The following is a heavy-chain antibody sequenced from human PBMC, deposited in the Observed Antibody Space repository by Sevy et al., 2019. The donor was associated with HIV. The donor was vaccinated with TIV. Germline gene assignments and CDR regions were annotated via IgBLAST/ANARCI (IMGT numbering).Heavy chain of an antibody. Sequence: GGSLRLSCAASGFTFSSYAMHWVRQAPGKGLEWVAVISYDGSNKYYADSVKGRFTISGDNSKNTLYLQMNSLRAEDTAVYYCARATPEVAAAGSPYFQHWGQGTLVTVSS. CDR1: GFTFSSYA. D-gene: IGHD6-13*01. CDR3: ARATPEVAAAGSPYFQH. CDR2: ISYDGSNK. J-gene: IGHJ1*01. V-gene: IGHV3-30-3*01.